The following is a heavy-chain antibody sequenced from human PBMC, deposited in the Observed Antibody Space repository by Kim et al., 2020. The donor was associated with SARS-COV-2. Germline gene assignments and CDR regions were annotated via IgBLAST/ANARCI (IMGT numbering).Heavy chain of an antibody. CDR3: ARDLGYCTGGNCYTTLDY. J-gene: IGHJ4*02. Sequence: VKGRFTVSRDNAKDSLYLQMNSLRAEDTAVYYCARDLGYCTGGNCYTTLDYWGPGNLVTVSS. D-gene: IGHD2-15*01. V-gene: IGHV3-21*06.